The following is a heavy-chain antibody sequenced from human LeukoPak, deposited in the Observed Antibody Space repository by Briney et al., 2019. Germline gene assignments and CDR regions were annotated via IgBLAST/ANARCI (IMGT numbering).Heavy chain of an antibody. CDR2: IYYSGST. J-gene: IGHJ4*02. Sequence: SETLSLTCTVSGGSVSSGSYYWSWIRQPPGKGLEWIGYIYYSGSTNYNPSLKSRVTISVDTSKNQFSLKLSSVTAADTAVYYCAKDSSADDSSGYSYYFDYWGQGTLVTVSS. CDR1: GGSVSSGSYY. CDR3: AKDSSADDSSGYSYYFDY. D-gene: IGHD3-22*01. V-gene: IGHV4-61*01.